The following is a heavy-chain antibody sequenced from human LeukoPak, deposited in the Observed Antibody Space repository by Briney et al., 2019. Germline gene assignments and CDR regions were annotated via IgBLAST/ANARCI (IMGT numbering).Heavy chain of an antibody. CDR2: FSGASST. V-gene: IGHV3-23*01. D-gene: IGHD5-18*01. J-gene: IGHJ4*02. Sequence: PGGSLRLSCAASGFTLRNYAMNWVRQAPGKGLEWVSTFSGASSTFYAASVKGRFTISRDTPKNTLYLQMNSLRAEDTAVYYCARVVQLWLLDEKDYWGQGTLVTVSS. CDR1: GFTLRNYA. CDR3: ARVVQLWLLDEKDY.